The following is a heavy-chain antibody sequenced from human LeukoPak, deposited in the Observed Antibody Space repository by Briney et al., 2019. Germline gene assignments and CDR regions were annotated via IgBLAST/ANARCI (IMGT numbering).Heavy chain of an antibody. D-gene: IGHD3-10*01. Sequence: SETLSLTCAVYGRSFSAYYWSWIRQPPGKGLEWIGEINHSGSTDYNPSLKSRVTISVDTSNKQISLKLSSVTAADTAVYYCARYYGSGLNKIDYWGQGTLVTVSS. CDR3: ARYYGSGLNKIDY. CDR2: INHSGST. J-gene: IGHJ4*02. V-gene: IGHV4-34*01. CDR1: GRSFSAYY.